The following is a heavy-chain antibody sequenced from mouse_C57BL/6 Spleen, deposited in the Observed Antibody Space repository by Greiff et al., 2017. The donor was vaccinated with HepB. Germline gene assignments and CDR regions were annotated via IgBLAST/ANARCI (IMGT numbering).Heavy chain of an antibody. CDR2: INPNYGTT. CDR1: GYSFTDYN. D-gene: IGHD1-1*01. J-gene: IGHJ4*01. Sequence: EVQVVESGPELVKPGASVKISCKASGYSFTDYNMNWVKQSNGKSLEWIGVINPNYGTTSYNQKFKGKATLTVDQSSSTAYMQLNSLTSEDSAVYYCASPYYGSSYYAMDYWGQGTSVTVSS. V-gene: IGHV1-39*01. CDR3: ASPYYGSSYYAMDY.